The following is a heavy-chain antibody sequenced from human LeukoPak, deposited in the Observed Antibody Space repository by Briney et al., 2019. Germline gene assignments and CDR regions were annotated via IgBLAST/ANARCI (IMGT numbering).Heavy chain of an antibody. CDR3: ARDYGRSRDYGMDV. D-gene: IGHD3-10*01. Sequence: GGSLRLSCAASGFTFSSYWMSWVRQAPGKGLEWVANIKQDGSEKYYVDSVKGRFTISRDNAKNTLYLQMNSLRVEDTAVYYCARDYGRSRDYGMDVWGPGTTVTVSS. V-gene: IGHV3-7*01. J-gene: IGHJ6*02. CDR2: IKQDGSEK. CDR1: GFTFSSYW.